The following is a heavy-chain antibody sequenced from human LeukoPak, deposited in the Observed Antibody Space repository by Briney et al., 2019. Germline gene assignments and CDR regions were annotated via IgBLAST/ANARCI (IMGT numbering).Heavy chain of an antibody. Sequence: ESGPTLVNPTQTLTLTCTFSGFSLNTSGVGAGWIRQPPGEALECLAVIYWDDNKRYSPSLKSRLTITKDTSKNQVVLTMTNVDPVDTATYYCVHRRYGEWIGYWGQGTLVTVSS. CDR2: IYWDDNK. J-gene: IGHJ4*02. V-gene: IGHV2-5*02. D-gene: IGHD4-17*01. CDR3: VHRRYGEWIGY. CDR1: GFSLNTSGVG.